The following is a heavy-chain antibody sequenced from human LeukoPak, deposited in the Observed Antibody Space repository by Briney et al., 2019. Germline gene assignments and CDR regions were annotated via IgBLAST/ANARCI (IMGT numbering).Heavy chain of an antibody. Sequence: GGSLRLSCAASGFTFSSYGMHWVRQAPGKGLEWVAVISYDGSNKYYADSVKGRFTISRDNSKNTLYLQMNSLRPEDTALYYCARDYFTVSWGWFDPWGQGTLVTVSA. CDR1: GFTFSSYG. CDR3: ARDYFTVSWGWFDP. D-gene: IGHD2/OR15-2a*01. J-gene: IGHJ5*02. CDR2: ISYDGSNK. V-gene: IGHV3-30*03.